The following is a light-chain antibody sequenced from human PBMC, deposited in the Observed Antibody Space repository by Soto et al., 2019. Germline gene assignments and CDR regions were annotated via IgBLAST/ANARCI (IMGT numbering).Light chain of an antibody. CDR2: DAS. Sequence: QMSQSPSTLSATVGDRVTITCRASQSISSWLAWYQQKPGKAPKLLIYDASSLESGVPSRFSGSGSGTEFTLTISSLQPDDFATYYCQQYDSYSRTFGQGTKVDI. J-gene: IGKJ1*01. CDR1: QSISSW. CDR3: QQYDSYSRT. V-gene: IGKV1-5*01.